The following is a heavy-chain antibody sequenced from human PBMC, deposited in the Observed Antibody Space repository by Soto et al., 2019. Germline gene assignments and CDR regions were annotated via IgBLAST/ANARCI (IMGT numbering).Heavy chain of an antibody. D-gene: IGHD3-9*01. J-gene: IGHJ4*02. Sequence: QVQLVQSGAEVTRPGASVKVSCKASGYSFISHYIHWVRQAPGQGLEWMGFINPSGGSATLAQKFQGRVTITRDTSQSTVYVELTILRAEQAAVYYCARDYLMSKLTLRYFDFSGQGTLGTVSS. V-gene: IGHV1-46*01. CDR2: INPSGGSA. CDR3: ARDYLMSKLTLRYFDF. CDR1: GYSFISHY.